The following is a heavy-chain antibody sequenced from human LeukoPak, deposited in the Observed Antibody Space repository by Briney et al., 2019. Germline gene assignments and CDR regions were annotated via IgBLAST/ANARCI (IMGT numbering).Heavy chain of an antibody. CDR2: IYNDGST. CDR3: ARDGRVPIVRGDY. J-gene: IGHJ4*02. D-gene: IGHD2/OR15-2a*01. CDR1: GFSVSDNY. V-gene: IGHV3-66*01. Sequence: GGSLRLSCAPSGFSVSDNYMSWVRQAPGKRPEWVSLIYNDGSTAYADSVRGRFTISKDNSRNILYLQMNSLRAEDTAVYYCARDGRVPIVRGDYWGQGTLVTVSS.